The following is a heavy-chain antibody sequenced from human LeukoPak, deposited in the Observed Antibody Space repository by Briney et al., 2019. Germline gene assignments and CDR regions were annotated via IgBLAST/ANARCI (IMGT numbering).Heavy chain of an antibody. V-gene: IGHV1-18*01. CDR1: GYTFTSYG. D-gene: IGHD3-22*01. Sequence: GASVKVSCKASGYTFTSYGISWVRQAPGQGLEWMGWISAYNGSTNYAQKLQGRVTMTTDTSTSTAYMELRSLRSDDTAVYYCARVGEYYYDSSGYYVNFFDYWGQGTLVTVSS. J-gene: IGHJ4*02. CDR3: ARVGEYYYDSSGYYVNFFDY. CDR2: ISAYNGST.